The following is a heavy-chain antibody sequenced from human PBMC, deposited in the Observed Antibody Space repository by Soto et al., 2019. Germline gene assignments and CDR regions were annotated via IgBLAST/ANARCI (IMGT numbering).Heavy chain of an antibody. Sequence: ASVKVSCKASGYTFTGYYMHWVRQAPGQGLEWMGWINPNSGGTNYAQKFQGWVTMTRDTSISTAYMELSRLRSDDTAVYYCAILNVGYSGYVSPYYMDVWGKGTTVTVSS. D-gene: IGHD5-12*01. CDR3: AILNVGYSGYVSPYYMDV. CDR1: GYTFTGYY. CDR2: INPNSGGT. V-gene: IGHV1-2*04. J-gene: IGHJ6*03.